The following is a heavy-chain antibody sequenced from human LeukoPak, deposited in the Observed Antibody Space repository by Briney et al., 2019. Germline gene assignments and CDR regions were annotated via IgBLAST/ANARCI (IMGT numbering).Heavy chain of an antibody. D-gene: IGHD2-21*02. V-gene: IGHV4-39*01. CDR1: VDSLTSSSHY. J-gene: IGHJ3*02. CDR3: VAEMTASAAFDI. Sequence: SETLSLTCTVSVDSLTSSSHYWGWIRQPPGKRLQWVASLHHTGRNYSNAALKSRVSISMDTAKSQFSLKVNSVTAADSGVYYCVAEMTASAAFDIWGQGTMVAVSS. CDR2: LHHTGRN.